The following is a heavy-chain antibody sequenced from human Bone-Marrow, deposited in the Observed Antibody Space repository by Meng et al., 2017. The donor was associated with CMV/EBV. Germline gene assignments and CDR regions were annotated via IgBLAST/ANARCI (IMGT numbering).Heavy chain of an antibody. V-gene: IGHV3-74*01. D-gene: IGHD2-2*01. CDR3: ARVVVVPAANDDFDY. CDR2: INSDGSST. CDR1: GFTFSSYW. Sequence: GFTFSSYWMHWVRQAPGKGLVWVSRINSDGSSTSYADSVKGRFTISRDNAKNTLYLQMNSLRAEDTAVYYCARVVVVPAANDDFDYWGQGTLVTVSS. J-gene: IGHJ4*02.